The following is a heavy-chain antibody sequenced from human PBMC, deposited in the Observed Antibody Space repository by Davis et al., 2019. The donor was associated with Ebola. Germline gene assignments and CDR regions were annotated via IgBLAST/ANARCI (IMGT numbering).Heavy chain of an antibody. CDR2: ITGSGGST. CDR3: AKELGGLGGYYYYGMDV. J-gene: IGHJ6*02. V-gene: IGHV3-23*01. CDR1: GLTFSSYA. Sequence: GGSLRLSCAVSGLTFSSYAMSCVRQAPGKGLEWVSAITGSGGSTYYADSVKGRFIISRDNSKNTLYLQMNSLRAEDTAVYYCAKELGGLGGYYYYGMDVWGQGTTVTVSS. D-gene: IGHD3-16*01.